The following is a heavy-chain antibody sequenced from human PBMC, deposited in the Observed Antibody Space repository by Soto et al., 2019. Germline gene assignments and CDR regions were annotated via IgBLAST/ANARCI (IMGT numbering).Heavy chain of an antibody. CDR2: ISGSGGST. D-gene: IGHD2-2*01. CDR1: GFTFSSYA. Sequence: GGSLRLSCAASGFTFSSYAMSWVRQAPGKGLEWVSAISGSGGSTYYADSVKGRFTISRDNSKNTLYLQMHSLRAEDTAVYYCAKDIVVVPAASAFDYWGQGTLVPVSS. J-gene: IGHJ4*02. V-gene: IGHV3-23*01. CDR3: AKDIVVVPAASAFDY.